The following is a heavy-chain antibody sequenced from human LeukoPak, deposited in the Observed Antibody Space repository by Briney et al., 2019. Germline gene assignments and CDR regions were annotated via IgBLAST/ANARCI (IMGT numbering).Heavy chain of an antibody. Sequence: GGSLRLSCAASGFTFSSYAMHWVRQAPGKGLEWVSGFGGDGKTWYAESVKGRFTISRDNSKNMLYLQMNSLRDEDTALYYCAKDLWGWIAMDVWGQGTTVTVSS. CDR3: AKDLWGWIAMDV. D-gene: IGHD6-19*01. CDR2: FGGDGKT. J-gene: IGHJ6*02. V-gene: IGHV3-23*01. CDR1: GFTFSSYA.